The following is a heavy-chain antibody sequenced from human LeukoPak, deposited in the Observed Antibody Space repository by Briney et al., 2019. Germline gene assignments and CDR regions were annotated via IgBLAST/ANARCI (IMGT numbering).Heavy chain of an antibody. V-gene: IGHV3-48*04. J-gene: IGHJ4*02. D-gene: IGHD3-16*01. Sequence: AGGSLRLSCAASGFTFSSYAMSWVRQAPGKGLEWVSYISSSGSTIYYADSVKGRFTISRDNAKNSLYLQMNSLRAEDTAVYYCASSPRGLVPLDYWGQGTLVTVSS. CDR3: ASSPRGLVPLDY. CDR2: ISSSGSTI. CDR1: GFTFSSYA.